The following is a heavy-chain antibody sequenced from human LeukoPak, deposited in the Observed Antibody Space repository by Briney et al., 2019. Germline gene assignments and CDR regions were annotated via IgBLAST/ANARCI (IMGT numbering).Heavy chain of an antibody. J-gene: IGHJ4*02. Sequence: PGGSLRLSCAASGFTFSSYGMHWVRQAPGKGLEWVAVIWYDGSNKYYADSVKGRFTISRDNSENTLYLQMNSLRAEDTAVYYCAKDWRYYDSSGYPDYWGQGTLVTVSS. V-gene: IGHV3-33*06. CDR3: AKDWRYYDSSGYPDY. D-gene: IGHD3-22*01. CDR2: IWYDGSNK. CDR1: GFTFSSYG.